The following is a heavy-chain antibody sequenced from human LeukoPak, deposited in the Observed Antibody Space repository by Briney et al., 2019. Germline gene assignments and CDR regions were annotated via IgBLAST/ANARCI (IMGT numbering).Heavy chain of an antibody. V-gene: IGHV4-34*01. D-gene: IGHD2-2*03. Sequence: KPSETLSLTCAVYGGSFSGYYWSWIRQPPGEGLEWIGEINHSGSTNYNPSLKSRVTISVDTSKNQFSLKLSSVTAADTAVYYCARVDINIYYYGMDVWDQGTTVTVSS. CDR3: ARVDINIYYYGMDV. CDR1: GGSFSGYY. CDR2: INHSGST. J-gene: IGHJ6*02.